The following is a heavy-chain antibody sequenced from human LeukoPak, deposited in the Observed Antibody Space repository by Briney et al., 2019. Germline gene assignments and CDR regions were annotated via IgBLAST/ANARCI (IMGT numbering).Heavy chain of an antibody. CDR2: IYYSGST. V-gene: IGHV4-39*01. CDR1: GGSISSYY. D-gene: IGHD5-24*01. Sequence: SETLSLTCTVSGGSISSYYWGWIRQPPGKGLEWIGSIYYSGSTYYNPSLKSRVTISVDTSKNQFSLKLSSVTAADTAVYYCARLVGDGYNLGAFDIWGQGTMVTVSS. J-gene: IGHJ3*02. CDR3: ARLVGDGYNLGAFDI.